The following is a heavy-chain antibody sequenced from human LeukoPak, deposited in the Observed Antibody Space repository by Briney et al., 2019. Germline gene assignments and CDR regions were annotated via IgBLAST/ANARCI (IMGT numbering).Heavy chain of an antibody. V-gene: IGHV3-48*03. CDR1: GFTFSRYG. J-gene: IGHJ4*02. D-gene: IGHD2-21*02. Sequence: AGGSLRLSCAASGFTFSRYGMNWVRQAPGKGLEWVSYISSSGSTIYYADSVKGRFTISRDNAKNSLYLLMNSLRAEDTSVYYCARGPLGGDYYFDYWGQGTLVTVSS. CDR3: ARGPLGGDYYFDY. CDR2: ISSSGSTI.